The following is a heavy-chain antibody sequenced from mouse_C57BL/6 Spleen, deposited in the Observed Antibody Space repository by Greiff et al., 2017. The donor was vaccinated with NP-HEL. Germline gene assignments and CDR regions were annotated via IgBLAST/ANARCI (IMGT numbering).Heavy chain of an antibody. CDR2: IYPGNSDT. CDR3: TRFITTVVAKDYYAMDY. V-gene: IGHV1-5*01. J-gene: IGHJ4*01. Sequence: EVQLQQSGPVLARPGASVKMSCKTSGYTFTSYWMHWVKQRPGQGLEWIGAIYPGNSDTSYNQKFKGKAKLTAVTSASTAYMELSSLTNEDSAVYYCTRFITTVVAKDYYAMDYWGQGTSVTVSS. D-gene: IGHD1-1*01. CDR1: GYTFTSYW.